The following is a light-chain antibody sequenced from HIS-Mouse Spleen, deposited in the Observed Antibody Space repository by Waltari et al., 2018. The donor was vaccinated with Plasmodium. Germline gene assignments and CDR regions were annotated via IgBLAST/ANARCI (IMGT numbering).Light chain of an antibody. CDR3: SSYAGSNNLV. V-gene: IGLV2-8*01. J-gene: IGLJ2*01. CDR2: EVS. CDR1: SSNVGGYNY. Sequence: QSALTQPPSAPGSPGPSVTISCPGTSSNVGGYNYVSWYQQHPGKAPKLMIYEVSKRPSGVPDRFSGSKSGNTASLTVSGLQAEDEADYYCSSYAGSNNLVFGGGTKLTVL.